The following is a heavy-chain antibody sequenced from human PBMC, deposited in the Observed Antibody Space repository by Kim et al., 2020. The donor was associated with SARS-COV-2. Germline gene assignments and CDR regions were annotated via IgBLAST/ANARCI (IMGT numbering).Heavy chain of an antibody. CDR3: ARMIPARYYFDY. V-gene: IGHV3-21*01. D-gene: IGHD6-6*01. CDR2: ISSSSGYI. Sequence: GGSLRLSCAASGFTFSSYSMNWVRQAPGKGLEWVSSISSSSGYIYYTDSVKGRFIISRDNAKNSLYLQMNSLRAEDTAVYYCARMIPARYYFDYWGQGTL. J-gene: IGHJ4*02. CDR1: GFTFSSYS.